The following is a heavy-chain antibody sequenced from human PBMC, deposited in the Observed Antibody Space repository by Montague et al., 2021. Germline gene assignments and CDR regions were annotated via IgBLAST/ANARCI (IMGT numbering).Heavy chain of an antibody. CDR3: ARGHGYDSSWFY. J-gene: IGHJ4*02. D-gene: IGHD6-13*01. V-gene: IGHV4-59*12. CDR1: GDSITGYY. Sequence: SETLSLTCSVSGDSITGYYWSWIRLPPGKGLEWIGYVYSSGSTSYNPSLKSRVIISAESAKNQISLTLNSATAADTAVYYCARGHGYDSSWFYWGQGTLIFVSA. CDR2: VYSSGST.